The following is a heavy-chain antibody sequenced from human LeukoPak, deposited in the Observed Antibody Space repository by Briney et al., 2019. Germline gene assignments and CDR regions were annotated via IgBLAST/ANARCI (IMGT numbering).Heavy chain of an antibody. D-gene: IGHD1-20*01. Sequence: ASVKVSCKASGYTFNNYYMNWVRQAPGQGLEWMGIINPSGGSTSYAQKFQGRVTMTRDTSTSTVYMELSSLRSEDTAVYYCAGTYNWNDGYFDSWGQGTLVTVSS. V-gene: IGHV1-46*02. CDR3: AGTYNWNDGYFDS. J-gene: IGHJ4*02. CDR2: INPSGGST. CDR1: GYTFNNYY.